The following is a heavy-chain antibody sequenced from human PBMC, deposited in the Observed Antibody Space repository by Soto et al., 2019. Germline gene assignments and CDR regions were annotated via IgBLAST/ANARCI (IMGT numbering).Heavy chain of an antibody. V-gene: IGHV4-59*12. CDR2: VSYFGTT. CDR1: GGPLTTYF. D-gene: IGHD3-10*01. CDR3: ARVYMVRGLIIRYFDY. Sequence: PSETLSLTCNVSGGPLTTYFWSWIRQPPGKGLEWIGYVSYFGTTNYNPSLQSRLTISLDTSKTHFSLKLSSVTAADTAVYYCARVYMVRGLIIRYFDYWGQGTLVTVSS. J-gene: IGHJ4*02.